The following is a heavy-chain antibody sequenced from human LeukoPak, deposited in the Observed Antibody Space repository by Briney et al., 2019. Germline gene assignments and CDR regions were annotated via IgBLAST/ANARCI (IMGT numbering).Heavy chain of an antibody. CDR3: ARAGITFDAFDI. J-gene: IGHJ3*02. CDR1: GFMFNDYA. Sequence: GRSLRLSCAPSGFMFNDYALHWVRQAPGKGLEWVSSISWNSGNMYYVDSVKGRFTISRDNAKNTLYLQMNSLRAEDTAVYYCARAGITFDAFDIWGQGTMVTVSS. D-gene: IGHD3-10*01. CDR2: ISWNSGNM. V-gene: IGHV3-9*01.